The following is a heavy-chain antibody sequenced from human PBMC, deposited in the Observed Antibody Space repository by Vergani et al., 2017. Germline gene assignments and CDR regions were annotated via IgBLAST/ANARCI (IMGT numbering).Heavy chain of an antibody. D-gene: IGHD4-17*01. CDR2: ISGNNDDV. J-gene: IGHJ6*03. Sequence: EVQMVESGGGLVKPGGSLRLSCVASGFTFSHYSMNWVRQAPGKGLEWVSSISGNNDDVYYADSVKGRFTISRDNAKNSLYLDMSSLRAEDTAVYYCAKDSSPYGDYLRRVYYMDVWGKGTTVTVSS. CDR3: AKDSSPYGDYLRRVYYMDV. V-gene: IGHV3-21*01. CDR1: GFTFSHYS.